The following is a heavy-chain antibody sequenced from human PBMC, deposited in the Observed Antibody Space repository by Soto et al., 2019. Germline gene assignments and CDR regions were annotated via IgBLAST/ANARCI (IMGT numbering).Heavy chain of an antibody. CDR1: GGSISSGGYY. Sequence: ASETLSLTCTVSGGSISSGGYYWNWIRQHPGKGLEWIGYIYYSGNTCYSPSLKSRVTISADPSKNQFSLRLSSVTAADTAVYYCARLNAALDYWGQGTLVTVSS. CDR2: IYYSGNT. CDR3: ARLNAALDY. J-gene: IGHJ4*02. V-gene: IGHV4-31*03. D-gene: IGHD6-6*01.